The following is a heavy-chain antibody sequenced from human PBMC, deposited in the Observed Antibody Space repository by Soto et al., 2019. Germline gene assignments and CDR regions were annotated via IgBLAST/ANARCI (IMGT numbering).Heavy chain of an antibody. CDR1: GFTFSSYG. D-gene: IGHD2-2*01. J-gene: IGHJ4*02. CDR2: IWYDGSNK. CDR3: ASGYCSSTSCYDY. Sequence: QVQLVESGGGVVQPGRSLRLSCAASGFTFSSYGMHWVRQAPGKGLEWVAVIWYDGSNKYYADSVKSRFTISRDNSKNTLYLQMNSLRAEDTAVCYCASGYCSSTSCYDYWGQGTLVTVSS. V-gene: IGHV3-33*01.